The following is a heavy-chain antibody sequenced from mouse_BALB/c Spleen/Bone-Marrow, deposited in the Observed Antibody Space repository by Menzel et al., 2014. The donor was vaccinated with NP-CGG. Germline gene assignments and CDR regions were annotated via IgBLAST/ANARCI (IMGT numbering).Heavy chain of an antibody. CDR3: SRERTEGAMDS. V-gene: IGHV3-6*02. J-gene: IGHJ4*01. CDR2: ISYDGSN. CDR1: GYSITSGYY. Sequence: ESGPGLVKPSQSLSFTCSVTGYSITSGYYWNWIRQFPGNRLEWMGYISYDGSNNYNPSLKNRVSITRDTSKNQFFLRLISATAEDSATYYCSRERTEGAMDSWGQGTSVTVSS.